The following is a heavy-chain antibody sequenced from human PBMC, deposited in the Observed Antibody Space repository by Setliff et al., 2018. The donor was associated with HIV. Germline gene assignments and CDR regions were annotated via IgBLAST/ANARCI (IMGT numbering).Heavy chain of an antibody. CDR1: GFIFSSHD. V-gene: IGHV3-13*01. Sequence: GGSLRLSCEASGFIFSSHDFHWVRQAAGKGLEWVAAIGTGGDTYYVDSVKGRFTISRENARNSLYLQMNSLRAEDTAVYYCARSFDPWGQGTLVTVSS. CDR2: IGTGGDT. J-gene: IGHJ5*02. CDR3: ARSFDP.